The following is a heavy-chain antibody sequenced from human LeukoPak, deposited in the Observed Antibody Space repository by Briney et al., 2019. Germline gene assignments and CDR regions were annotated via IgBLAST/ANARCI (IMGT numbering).Heavy chain of an antibody. CDR3: ARHVRGITMVRGVTRPWYMDV. D-gene: IGHD3-10*01. CDR2: INHSGST. Sequence: PSETLSLTCAVYGGSFSGYYWSWIRQPPGKGLEWIGEINHSGSTNYNPSLKSRVTISVDTSKNQFSLKLSSVTAADTAVYYCARHVRGITMVRGVTRPWYMDVWGKGTTVTISS. V-gene: IGHV4-34*01. CDR1: GGSFSGYY. J-gene: IGHJ6*03.